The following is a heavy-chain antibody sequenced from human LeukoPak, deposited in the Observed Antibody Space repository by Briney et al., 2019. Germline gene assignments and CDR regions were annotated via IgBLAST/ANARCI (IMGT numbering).Heavy chain of an antibody. D-gene: IGHD3-16*01. V-gene: IGHV3-7*01. CDR3: ASWGAGGNS. CDR1: GFTLSTYW. CDR2: INPDGSGK. Sequence: GGSLRLSCEASGFTLSTYWMNWVRQVPGKGLDSVANINPDGSGKRYVDSVKGRFTVARDNADNSLSLQMNSLRAEDTAVYYCASWGAGGNSWGQGTLVTVSS. J-gene: IGHJ4*02.